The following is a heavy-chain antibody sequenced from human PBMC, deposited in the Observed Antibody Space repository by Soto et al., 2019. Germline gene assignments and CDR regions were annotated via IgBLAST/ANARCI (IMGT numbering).Heavy chain of an antibody. V-gene: IGHV3-49*03. CDR2: IRSKAYGGTT. D-gene: IGHD3-10*01. Sequence: PGGSLRLSCTASGFTFGDYAMSWFRQAPWKGLEWVGFIRSKAYGGTTEYAASVKGRFTISRDDSKSIAYLQMNSLKTEDTAVYYCTRSITMVRGVIIMDYWGQGTLVTVSS. J-gene: IGHJ4*02. CDR3: TRSITMVRGVIIMDY. CDR1: GFTFGDYA.